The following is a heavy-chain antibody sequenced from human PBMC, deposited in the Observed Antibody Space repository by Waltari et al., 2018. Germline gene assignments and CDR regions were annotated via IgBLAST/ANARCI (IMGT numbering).Heavy chain of an antibody. D-gene: IGHD6-13*01. CDR2: INYEGSST. CDR1: GFIFSSYW. Sequence: VQLVESGGGLVKPGGSLRLSCVASGFIFSSYWMDWVRQAPGRGVVWVSRINYEGSSTTYADTVKGRFTISRDNAKNTLYLHMSSLRAEDTAVYYCIRENIAAAGLESWGQGTTVTVSS. J-gene: IGHJ6*02. V-gene: IGHV3-74*01. CDR3: IRENIAAAGLES.